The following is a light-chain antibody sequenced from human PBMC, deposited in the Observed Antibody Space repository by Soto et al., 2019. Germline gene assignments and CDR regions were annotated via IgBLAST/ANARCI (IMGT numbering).Light chain of an antibody. CDR2: EAS. CDR3: SSYTVTTTPSV. J-gene: IGLJ1*01. Sequence: TLPACVPGSPGQSVTLSCTGTTRDILSSNYVSWYQQHPGKAPKLIIYEASNRPSGISNRFSGSKSGNTASLSISGLQAEDEADYYCSSYTVTTTPSVFESGTKVTVL. CDR1: TRDILSSNY. V-gene: IGLV2-14*01.